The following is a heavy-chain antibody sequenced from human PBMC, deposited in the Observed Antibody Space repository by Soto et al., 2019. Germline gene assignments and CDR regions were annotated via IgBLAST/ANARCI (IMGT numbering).Heavy chain of an antibody. CDR1: GFTFSSYA. D-gene: IGHD5-18*01. Sequence: EVQLLESGGGLVQPGGSLRLSCAASGFTFSSYAMSWVRQAPGKGLEWVSAISGSGGSTYYTDSVKGRFTISRDNSKNTLYLQMNSLRAEDTAVYYCAKDLENVDTAMVDYWGQGTLVTVSS. CDR2: ISGSGGST. J-gene: IGHJ4*02. CDR3: AKDLENVDTAMVDY. V-gene: IGHV3-23*01.